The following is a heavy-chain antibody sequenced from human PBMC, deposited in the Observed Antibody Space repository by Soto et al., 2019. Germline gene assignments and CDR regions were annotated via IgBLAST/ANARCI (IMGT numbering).Heavy chain of an antibody. Sequence: SETLSLTCTVSGGSISSYYWSWIRQPPGKGLEWIGYIYYSGSTNYNPSLKSRVTISVDTSKNQFSLKLSSVTAADTAVYYCARATYYYYGMDLWGQGTTVTVSS. CDR2: IYYSGST. J-gene: IGHJ6*02. CDR3: ARATYYYYGMDL. V-gene: IGHV4-59*01. CDR1: GGSISSYY.